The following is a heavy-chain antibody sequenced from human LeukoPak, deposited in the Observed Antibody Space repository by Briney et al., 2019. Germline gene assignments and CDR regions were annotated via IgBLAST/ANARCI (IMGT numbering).Heavy chain of an antibody. J-gene: IGHJ4*02. V-gene: IGHV1-69*02. Sequence: SVKVSCKASGGTFSSYSISWVRQAPGQGLEWMGRIIPILGIANYAQKFQGRVTITRNTSISTAYMELSSLRSEDTAVYYCARGRLRADSSRYDYWGQGTLVTVSS. CDR2: IIPILGIA. CDR1: GGTFSSYS. CDR3: ARGRLRADSSRYDY. D-gene: IGHD3-22*01.